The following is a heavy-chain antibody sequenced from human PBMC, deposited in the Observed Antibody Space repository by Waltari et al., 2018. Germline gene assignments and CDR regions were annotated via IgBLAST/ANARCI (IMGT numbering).Heavy chain of an antibody. D-gene: IGHD3-10*01. J-gene: IGHJ6*03. CDR2: IHYSGCT. CDR1: GYSITSSEW. V-gene: IGHV4-28*06. Sequence: QVQLQESGPELLKPSDTLSLTCAVSGYSITSSEWWAWIRQPPGRGLEWIGYIHYSGCTNNSPSLTSRVTLSVDTSKNQFSLNLSSVTALDTAVYYCARNRYGEAMDVWGKGTTVSVSS. CDR3: ARNRYGEAMDV.